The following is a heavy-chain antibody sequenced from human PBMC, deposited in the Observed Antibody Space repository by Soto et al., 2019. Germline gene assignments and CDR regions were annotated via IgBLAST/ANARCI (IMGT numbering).Heavy chain of an antibody. J-gene: IGHJ4*02. D-gene: IGHD3-10*01. V-gene: IGHV4-4*02. CDR2: IYHSGST. Sequence: PSETPSLTCAVSGGSISSSNWWSWVRQPPGKGLEWIGEIYHSGSTNYNPSLKSRVTISVDKSKNQFSLKLSSVTAAATAVYYCARVGAMVRGIDYWGQGTLVTVAS. CDR1: GGSISSSNW. CDR3: ARVGAMVRGIDY.